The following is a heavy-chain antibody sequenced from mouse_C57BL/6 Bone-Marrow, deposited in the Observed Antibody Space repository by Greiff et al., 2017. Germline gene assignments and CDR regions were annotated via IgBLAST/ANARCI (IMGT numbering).Heavy chain of an antibody. Sequence: QVQLQQPGAELVRPGSSVKLSCKASGYTFTSYWMDWVKQRPGQGLEWIGNIYPSASETHYNQKFKDKATLTVDKASSTAYMQLSSLTSEDSAVYYCARTSITTVAYAMDYWGQGTSVTVSS. CDR3: ARTSITTVAYAMDY. CDR2: IYPSASET. CDR1: GYTFTSYW. D-gene: IGHD1-1*01. V-gene: IGHV1-61*01. J-gene: IGHJ4*01.